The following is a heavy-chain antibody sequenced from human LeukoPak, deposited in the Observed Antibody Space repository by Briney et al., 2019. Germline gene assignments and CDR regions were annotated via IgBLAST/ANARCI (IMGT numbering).Heavy chain of an antibody. CDR1: GYSFTSYW. V-gene: IGHV5-51*01. D-gene: IGHD3-22*01. CDR2: IYPGDSDT. J-gene: IGHJ4*02. Sequence: GESLKISCKGSGYSFTSYWIGWVRQMPGKGLEWMGFIYPGDSDTRYSPSFQGPVTISADKSISTAYMQWSSLKASDTAIYYCARQGRYYYDSSGPFDYWGQGTLVTVSS. CDR3: ARQGRYYYDSSGPFDY.